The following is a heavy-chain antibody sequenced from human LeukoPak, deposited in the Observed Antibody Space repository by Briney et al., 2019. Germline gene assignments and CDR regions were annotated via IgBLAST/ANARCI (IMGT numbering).Heavy chain of an antibody. D-gene: IGHD5-12*01. CDR3: AKFLSGRYDYFDY. J-gene: IGHJ4*02. V-gene: IGHV3-23*01. CDR1: GFTFSSYA. CDR2: ISGSGGST. Sequence: GGSLRLSCAASGFTFSSYAMSWVRQAPGKGLEWVSAISGSGGSTYYADSVRGRFTISRDNSKNTLYLQMNSLRAEDTAVYYCAKFLSGRYDYFDYWGQGTLVTVSS.